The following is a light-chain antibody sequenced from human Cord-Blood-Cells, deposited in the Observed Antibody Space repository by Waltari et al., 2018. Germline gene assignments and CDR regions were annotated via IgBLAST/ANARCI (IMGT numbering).Light chain of an antibody. V-gene: IGLV3-10*01. CDR2: EDS. Sequence: SYELTQPPSVSVSPGQTARITCSGDALPKKSASLSQQKSGQAPVLVIYEDSKRPSGIPERFSGSSSGTMATLTISGAQVEDEADYYCYSTDSSGNQGVFGGGTKLTVL. J-gene: IGLJ2*01. CDR1: ALPKKS. CDR3: YSTDSSGNQGV.